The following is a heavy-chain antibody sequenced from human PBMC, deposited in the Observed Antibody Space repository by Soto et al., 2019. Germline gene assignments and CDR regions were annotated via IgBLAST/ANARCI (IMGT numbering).Heavy chain of an antibody. CDR1: GFSLSNARMG. J-gene: IGHJ4*02. CDR3: ARGRGLTIFGVVTNSFDY. Sequence: QVTLKESGPVLVKPTETLTLTCTVSGFSLSNARMGVSWIRQPPGKALEWLAHIFSNDEKSYSTSLKSRLTSSKDTSKIQVVLTMTKLDTVDTATYYCARGRGLTIFGVVTNSFDYWGQGTLVTVSS. V-gene: IGHV2-26*01. CDR2: IFSNDEK. D-gene: IGHD3-3*01.